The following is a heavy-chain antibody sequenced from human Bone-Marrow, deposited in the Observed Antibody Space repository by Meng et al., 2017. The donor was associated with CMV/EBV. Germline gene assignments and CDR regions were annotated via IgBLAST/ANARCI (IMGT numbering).Heavy chain of an antibody. CDR1: GGSISSSSYY. CDR3: ARRSSIGVVIIRYYFDY. D-gene: IGHD3-3*01. V-gene: IGHV4-39*01. Sequence: GSLRLSCTVSGGSISSSSYYWGWIRQPPGKGLEWIGSIYYSGSTYYNPSLKSRVTISVDTSKNQFSLKLSSATAADTAVYYCARRSSIGVVIIRYYFDYWGQGTLVTVSS. CDR2: IYYSGST. J-gene: IGHJ4*02.